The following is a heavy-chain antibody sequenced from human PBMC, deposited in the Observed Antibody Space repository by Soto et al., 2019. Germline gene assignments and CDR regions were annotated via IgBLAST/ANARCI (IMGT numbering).Heavy chain of an antibody. D-gene: IGHD6-19*01. V-gene: IGHV3-23*01. CDR1: GFTFSTYA. Sequence: EAQLLESGGGLVQPGGSLRLSCAASGFTFSTYAINCVRQAPGKGLGWVSGIPGSGDSTYYADSVKRRFTVSRDKSKNTLYLQMYVLRAEETAVFYCARERSGGSSFDYWGQGTRVTVSS. CDR3: ARERSGGSSFDY. J-gene: IGHJ4*02. CDR2: IPGSGDST.